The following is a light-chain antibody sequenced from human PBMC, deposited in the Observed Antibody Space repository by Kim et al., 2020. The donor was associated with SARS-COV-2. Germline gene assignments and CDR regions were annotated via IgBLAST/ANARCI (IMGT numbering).Light chain of an antibody. CDR1: QDIDYY. J-gene: IGKJ2*01. CDR2: VAS. V-gene: IGKV1-33*01. Sequence: DIQMTQSPSSLSVSVGDRVTITCQASQDIDYYLNWYQQEPGKAPKVLIYVASKLKTGAPSRFSGSGSGTHFTFTISSLQPEDIATYYCQQYQNVPRTFGQQTKPEI. CDR3: QQYQNVPRT.